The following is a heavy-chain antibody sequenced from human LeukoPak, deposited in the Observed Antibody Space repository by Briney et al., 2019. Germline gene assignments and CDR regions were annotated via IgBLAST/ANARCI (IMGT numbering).Heavy chain of an antibody. V-gene: IGHV4-59*01. CDR1: GGSISSYY. CDR2: IYYSGST. CDR3: ARGYGGWYGEYYFDY. Sequence: SETLSLTCTVSGGSISSYYWSWIRQPPGKGLEWIGYIYYSGSTNYNPSLKSRVTISVDASKNQFSLKLSSVTAADTAVYYCARGYGGWYGEYYFDYWGQGTLVTVSS. J-gene: IGHJ4*02. D-gene: IGHD6-19*01.